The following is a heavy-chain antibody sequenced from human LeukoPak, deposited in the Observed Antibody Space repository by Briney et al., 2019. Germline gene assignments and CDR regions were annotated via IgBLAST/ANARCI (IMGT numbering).Heavy chain of an antibody. Sequence: ASVKVSCKASGGTFSSYAISWVRQAPGQGLEWMGRIIPIFGIANYAQKFQGRVTITADKSTSTAYMELSSLRSEDTAVYYCARVQGYDFWSGYGMDVWGQGTTVTVS. V-gene: IGHV1-69*04. D-gene: IGHD3-3*01. CDR2: IIPIFGIA. J-gene: IGHJ6*02. CDR3: ARVQGYDFWSGYGMDV. CDR1: GGTFSSYA.